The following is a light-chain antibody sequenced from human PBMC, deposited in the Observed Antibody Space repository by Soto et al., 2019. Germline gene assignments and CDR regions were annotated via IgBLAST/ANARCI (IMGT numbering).Light chain of an antibody. Sequence: AIQMTQSPSSLSASVGDRVTITCRASQAIRNDLGWYQQKPGKAPKLLIYGAFSLQNGVPSRFSGSGSGTDFTLTISSLQPEDFATYYCLQDNNYPWTFGQGTKVEIK. J-gene: IGKJ1*01. CDR1: QAIRND. CDR3: LQDNNYPWT. V-gene: IGKV1-6*01. CDR2: GAF.